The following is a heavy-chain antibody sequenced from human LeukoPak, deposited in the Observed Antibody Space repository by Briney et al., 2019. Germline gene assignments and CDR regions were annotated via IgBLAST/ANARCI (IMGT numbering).Heavy chain of an antibody. CDR2: TYYSGST. CDR3: ARYRGEPTTFDY. V-gene: IGHV4-30-4*01. Sequence: ASETLSLTCTVSGGSISSGDYYWSWIRQPPGKGLEWIGYTYYSGSTYYNPSLKSRVTISVDTSKNQFSLKLSSVTAADTAVYYCARYRGEPTTFDYWGQGTLVTVSS. D-gene: IGHD4-17*01. CDR1: GGSISSGDYY. J-gene: IGHJ4*02.